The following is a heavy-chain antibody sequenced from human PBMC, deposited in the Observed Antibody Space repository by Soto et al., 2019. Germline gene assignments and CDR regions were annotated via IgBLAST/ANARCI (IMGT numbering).Heavy chain of an antibody. CDR2: IYPTGKT. CDR1: GGSITSGGYS. J-gene: IGHJ6*02. CDR3: AKAPTGPAPSWGV. Sequence: SETLSLTCTVSGGSITSGGYSWSWIRQTPGMGLDWIGYIYPTGKTYYNPSLKNRATLSIHTSQNQFSLQLTSVTAADTAVYFCAKAPTGPAPSWGVWGHGTTVTVSS. D-gene: IGHD3-16*01. V-gene: IGHV4-30-2*01.